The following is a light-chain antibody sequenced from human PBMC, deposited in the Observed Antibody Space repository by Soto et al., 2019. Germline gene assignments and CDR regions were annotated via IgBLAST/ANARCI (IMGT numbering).Light chain of an antibody. CDR3: QQTNSFPFT. CDR1: QGISRW. J-gene: IGKJ3*01. V-gene: IGKV1-12*01. Sequence: IQMTQSPSSVSASVGDRVTITCRASQGISRWLAWYQQKPGKAPKLLIYTASRLQSGVPSRFSDSGSGTDFTLTISSRQPEDFATYYCQQTNSFPFTFGPGTKVDIK. CDR2: TAS.